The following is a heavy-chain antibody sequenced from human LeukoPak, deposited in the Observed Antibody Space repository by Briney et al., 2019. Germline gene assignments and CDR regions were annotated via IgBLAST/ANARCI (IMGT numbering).Heavy chain of an antibody. CDR2: ISFDGTSK. Sequence: GRSLRLSCAASGLTFRSYAMHWVRQSPGKGLGWVAIISFDGTSKYHADSVKGRFTISRDNFKNTLYLQMNSLRVEDTAVYYCAKLADTVINPHFDYWGQGTLVTVSS. CDR3: AKLADTVINPHFDY. CDR1: GLTFRSYA. J-gene: IGHJ4*02. D-gene: IGHD4-17*01. V-gene: IGHV3-30*18.